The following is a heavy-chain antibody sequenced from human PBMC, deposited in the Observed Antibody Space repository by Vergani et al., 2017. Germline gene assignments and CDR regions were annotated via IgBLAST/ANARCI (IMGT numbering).Heavy chain of an antibody. CDR2: ISWNSGSI. D-gene: IGHD6-6*01. Sequence: EVQLLESGGGLVQPGGSLRLSCAASGFTFDDYAMHWVRQAPGKGLEWVSGISWNSGSIGYADSVKGRFTISRDNAKNSLYLQMNSLRAEDTALYYCAKPDVYSSSSDAFDIWGQGTMVTVSS. CDR1: GFTFDDYA. V-gene: IGHV3-9*01. J-gene: IGHJ3*02. CDR3: AKPDVYSSSSDAFDI.